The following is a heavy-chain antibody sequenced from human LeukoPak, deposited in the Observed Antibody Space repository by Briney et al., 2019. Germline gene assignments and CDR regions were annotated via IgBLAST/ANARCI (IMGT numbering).Heavy chain of an antibody. CDR3: AKDKYSYGYYFDY. CDR2: ISGDGGST. Sequence: GGSLRLSCAASGFTFDDYAMHWVRQAPGKGLEWVSLISGDGGSTYYADSVKGRFTISRDNSKNSLYLQMNSLRTEDTDLYYCAKDKYSYGYYFDYWGQGTLVTVSS. CDR1: GFTFDDYA. V-gene: IGHV3-43*02. D-gene: IGHD5-18*01. J-gene: IGHJ4*02.